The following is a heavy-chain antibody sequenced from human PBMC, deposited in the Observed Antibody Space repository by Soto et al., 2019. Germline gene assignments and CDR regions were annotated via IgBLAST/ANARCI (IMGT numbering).Heavy chain of an antibody. CDR2: IYYSGST. Sequence: QVQLQESGPGLVKPSQTLSLTCTVSGGSISSGDYYWSWIRQPPGKGLEWIGYIYYSGSTYYNPSLQSXXTXSXXTSKNQFSLKLSSVTAADTAVYYYASHDSSGAFDYWGQGTLVTVSS. CDR3: ASHDSSGAFDY. D-gene: IGHD3-22*01. CDR1: GGSISSGDYY. J-gene: IGHJ4*02. V-gene: IGHV4-30-4*01.